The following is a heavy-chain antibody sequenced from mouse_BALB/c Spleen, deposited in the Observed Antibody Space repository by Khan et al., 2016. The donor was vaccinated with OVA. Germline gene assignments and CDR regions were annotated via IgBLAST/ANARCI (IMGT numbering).Heavy chain of an antibody. CDR3: RRNYFGNTFAY. CDR1: YTFTNYVM. CDR2: SPGSGDTY. Sequence: VQLQESGPELVEPGASVKMSCKASGYTFTNYVMHWVKQKPGQGLEWIGEISPGSGDTYYNEKFKGKATLTADKSSSTAYMQLSSLTSEASAVYCCARRNYFGNTFAYWGRGTLVTVSA. V-gene: IGHV1-77*01. D-gene: IGHD1-2*01. J-gene: IGHJ3*01.